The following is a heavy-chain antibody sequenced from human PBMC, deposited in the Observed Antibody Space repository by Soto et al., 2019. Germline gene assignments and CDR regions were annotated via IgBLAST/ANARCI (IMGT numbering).Heavy chain of an antibody. CDR2: IYSGGST. Sequence: EVQLVESGGGLVQPGGSLRLSCAASGFTVSSNYMSWVRQAPGKGLEGVSVIYSGGSTYYADSVKGRFTISRDNSKNTRDLQMNSLRAEDTGVYYCASDSSGSVDAFDIWGQGTMVTVSS. J-gene: IGHJ3*02. CDR1: GFTVSSNY. D-gene: IGHD3-22*01. CDR3: ASDSSGSVDAFDI. V-gene: IGHV3-66*01.